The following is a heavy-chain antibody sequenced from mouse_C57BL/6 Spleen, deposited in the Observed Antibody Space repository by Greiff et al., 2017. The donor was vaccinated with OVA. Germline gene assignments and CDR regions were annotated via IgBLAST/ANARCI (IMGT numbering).Heavy chain of an antibody. V-gene: IGHV1-9*01. Sequence: QVQLQQSGAELMKPGASVKLSCKATGYTFTGYWIEWVKQRPGHGLEWIGEILPGSGSTNYNEKFKGKATFTADTSSNTAYMQLSSLTTENSAIYYCARSGLYGSPHYYAMDYWGQGTSVTVSS. J-gene: IGHJ4*01. D-gene: IGHD1-1*01. CDR2: ILPGSGST. CDR3: ARSGLYGSPHYYAMDY. CDR1: GYTFTGYW.